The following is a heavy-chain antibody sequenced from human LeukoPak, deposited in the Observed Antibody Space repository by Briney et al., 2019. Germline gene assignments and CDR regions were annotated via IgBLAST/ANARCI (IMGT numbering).Heavy chain of an antibody. Sequence: PGGSLRLSCAGSGFNFTSYAMSWVRQAPGKGLEWVSAISDTGATTYDADSVKGRFTISRDNSRSTLYLQMNSLRADNTALYDDAEDTSIGRYCTNGVCSPFDYWGQGTLVTVSS. CDR2: ISDTGATT. D-gene: IGHD2-8*01. J-gene: IGHJ4*02. CDR3: AEDTSIGRYCTNGVCSPFDY. V-gene: IGHV3-23*01. CDR1: GFNFTSYA.